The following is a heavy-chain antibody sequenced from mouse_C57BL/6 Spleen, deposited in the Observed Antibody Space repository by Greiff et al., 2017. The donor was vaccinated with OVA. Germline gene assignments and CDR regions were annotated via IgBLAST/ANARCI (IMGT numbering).Heavy chain of an antibody. J-gene: IGHJ2*01. D-gene: IGHD2-3*01. CDR2: IYPGSGST. CDR3: ARRGYYDYFDY. CDR1: GYTFTSYW. Sequence: QVQLKESGAELVKPGASVKMSCKASGYTFTSYWITWVKQRPGQGLEWIGDIYPGSGSTNYNEKFKSKATLTVDTSSSTAYMQLSSLTSEDSAVYYCARRGYYDYFDYWGQGTTLTVSS. V-gene: IGHV1-55*01.